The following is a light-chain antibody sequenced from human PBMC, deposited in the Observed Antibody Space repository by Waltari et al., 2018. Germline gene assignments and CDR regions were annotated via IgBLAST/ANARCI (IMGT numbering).Light chain of an antibody. Sequence: QSVLTQAPSVSAAPGQTATISRSGSTPNLANNYVSWYTQFPGTAPKIVIYEDNRRPSGIPVRFSGSKSGASATLGITGLQTGDEADYYCGSWDSSLGIGVLGGGTRLTVL. CDR3: GSWDSSLGIGV. V-gene: IGLV1-51*01. J-gene: IGLJ3*02. CDR1: TPNLANNY. CDR2: EDN.